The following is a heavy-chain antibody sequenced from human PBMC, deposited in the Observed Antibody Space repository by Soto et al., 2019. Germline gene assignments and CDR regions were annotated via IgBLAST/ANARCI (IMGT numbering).Heavy chain of an antibody. V-gene: IGHV4-4*02. J-gene: IGHJ5*01. CDR2: NYHSGST. D-gene: IGHD4-17*01. Sequence: QVQLQESGPGLVKPSGTLSLTCAVSGGSISSSNWWSCFRQHPGKRLEWIGENYHSGSTNYNPSPKSRVTISVNKSKNKCSLKPSSVTAAYRAVYYCGIRTTVTDRLGSWGQGTLVIVSS. CDR1: GGSISSSNW. CDR3: GIRTTVTDRLGS.